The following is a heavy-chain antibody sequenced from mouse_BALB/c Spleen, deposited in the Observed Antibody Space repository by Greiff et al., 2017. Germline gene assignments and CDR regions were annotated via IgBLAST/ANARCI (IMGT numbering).Heavy chain of an antibody. CDR2: ISSGGGNT. V-gene: IGHV5-9*03. CDR3: ARYPDYDEAMDY. CDR1: GFTFSSYT. Sequence: EVMLVESGGGLVKPGGSLKLSCAASGFTFSSYTMSWVRQTPEKRLEWVATISSGGGNTYYPDSVKGRFTISRDNAKNNLYLQMSSLRSEDTALYYCARYPDYDEAMDYWGQGTSVTVSS. D-gene: IGHD2-4*01. J-gene: IGHJ4*01.